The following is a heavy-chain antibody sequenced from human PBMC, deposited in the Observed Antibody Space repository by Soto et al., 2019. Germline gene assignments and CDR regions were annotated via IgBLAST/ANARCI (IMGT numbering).Heavy chain of an antibody. CDR3: AKDRRHPDVVVSYFDS. J-gene: IGHJ4*02. D-gene: IGHD3-22*01. V-gene: IGHV3-23*01. CDR1: GFTFSSYA. CDR2: ISGSGGST. Sequence: PGGSLRLSCAASGFTFSSYAMSWVRQAPGKGLEWVSAISGSGGSTYYADSVKGRFTISRDNSKNTLYLQMNSLRAEDTAVYYCAKDRRHPDVVVSYFDSWGQGTRVTVSS.